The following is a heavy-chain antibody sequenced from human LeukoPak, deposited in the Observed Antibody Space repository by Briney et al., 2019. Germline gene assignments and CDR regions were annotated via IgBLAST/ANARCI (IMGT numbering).Heavy chain of an antibody. CDR3: AKDSKRWKTYYYEAGSYYFDY. CDR2: IRYDGSTN. D-gene: IGHD3-10*01. J-gene: IGHJ4*02. V-gene: IGHV3-30*02. CDR1: GFPFGSYG. Sequence: GGSLRLSCAASGFPFGSYGMHWARQAPGKGLEWVAFIRYDGSTNYYAASVKGRFTISRNNSKNTLYLQMNSLRPEDTAVYYCAKDSKRWKTYYYEAGSYYFDYWGQGTRVTVSS.